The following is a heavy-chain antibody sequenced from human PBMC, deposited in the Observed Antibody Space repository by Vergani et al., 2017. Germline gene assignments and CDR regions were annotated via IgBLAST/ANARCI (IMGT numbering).Heavy chain of an antibody. D-gene: IGHD1-14*01. CDR3: AKYLGTSPGGGWFDP. Sequence: EVQLEESGGGLVLPGRSLRLSCVASGFTSAGYAMHWVRQAPGKGLEWVSGISWNSNSIGYADSVKGRFTLSRDNAKNSLYLQMNSLRAEDTALYYCAKYLGTSPGGGWFDPWGQGTLVTVSS. CDR2: ISWNSNSI. V-gene: IGHV3-9*02. CDR1: GFTSAGYA. J-gene: IGHJ5*02.